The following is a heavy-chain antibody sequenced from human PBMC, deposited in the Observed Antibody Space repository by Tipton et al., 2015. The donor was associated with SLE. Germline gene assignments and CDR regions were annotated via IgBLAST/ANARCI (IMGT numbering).Heavy chain of an antibody. CDR2: IYHSGST. D-gene: IGHD7-27*01. CDR1: GGSFSGYY. CDR3: ASTNWGFDY. J-gene: IGHJ4*02. Sequence: TLSLTCAVYGGSFSGYYWSWIRQPPGKGLEWIGEIYHSGSTNYNPSLKSRVTISVDTSKNQFSLKLSSVTAADTAVYYCASTNWGFDYWGQGTLVTVSS. V-gene: IGHV4-34*01.